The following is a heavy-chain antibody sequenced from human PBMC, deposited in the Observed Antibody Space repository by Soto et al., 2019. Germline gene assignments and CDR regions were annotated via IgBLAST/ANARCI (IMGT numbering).Heavy chain of an antibody. Sequence: PGGSLRLSCAASGFTFRNHAMHWVRQAPGKGLECLAVIAHDGSNAFYRDSVKGRFTVSRDNSKNTLYLYMNSLRSEDTGVYYCAREGISGFDWDYWGQGTQVTVSS. CDR2: IAHDGSNA. CDR3: AREGISGFDWDY. D-gene: IGHD5-12*01. CDR1: GFTFRNHA. V-gene: IGHV3-30-3*01. J-gene: IGHJ4*02.